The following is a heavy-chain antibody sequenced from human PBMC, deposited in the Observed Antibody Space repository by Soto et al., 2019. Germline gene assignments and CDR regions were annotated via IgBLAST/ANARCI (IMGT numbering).Heavy chain of an antibody. CDR2: IKQDGSEK. D-gene: IGHD3-9*01. J-gene: IGHJ6*02. CDR3: ARDGYYDILTGNPSGGMDV. V-gene: IGHV3-7*01. Sequence: GGSLRLSCAASGFTFSSYWMSWVRQAPGKGLEWGANIKQDGSEKYYVDSVKGRFTISRDNAKNSLYLQMNSLRAEDTAVYYCARDGYYDILTGNPSGGMDVWGQGTTVTVSS. CDR1: GFTFSSYW.